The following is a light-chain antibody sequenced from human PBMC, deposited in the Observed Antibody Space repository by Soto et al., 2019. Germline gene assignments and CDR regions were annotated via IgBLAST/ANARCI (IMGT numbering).Light chain of an antibody. J-gene: IGLJ1*01. CDR1: NSDVGIYDF. Sequence: QSVLTQSASVSGTPGQSITISCTGSNSDVGIYDFVSWYQHHPGRAPKLIVSEVSHRPSGVSNRFSGSKSGNTASLTISGLQSEDEADYYCISYTSDDVRYVFGTGTKLTVL. V-gene: IGLV2-14*01. CDR3: ISYTSDDVRYV. CDR2: EVS.